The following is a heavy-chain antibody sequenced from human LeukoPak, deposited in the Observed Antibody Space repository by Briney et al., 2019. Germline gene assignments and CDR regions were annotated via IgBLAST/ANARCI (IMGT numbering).Heavy chain of an antibody. Sequence: GGSLRLSCAASGFTFSSYSMNWVRQAPGKGLEWVANIKQDGSEKYYVDSTEGRFTISRDNAKNSLYLQMNSLRAEDTAVYYCARPSQASGSFFESWGQGTLVTVSS. CDR1: GFTFSSYS. V-gene: IGHV3-7*01. J-gene: IGHJ4*02. CDR3: ARPSQASGSFFES. D-gene: IGHD1-26*01. CDR2: IKQDGSEK.